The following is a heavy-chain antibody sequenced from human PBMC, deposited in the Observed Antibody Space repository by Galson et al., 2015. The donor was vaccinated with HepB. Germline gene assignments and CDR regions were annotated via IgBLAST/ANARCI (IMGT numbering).Heavy chain of an antibody. D-gene: IGHD5-18*01. CDR3: ARDGQSTNSDGYPHFDY. J-gene: IGHJ4*02. Sequence: SVKVSCKASGGAFSSYGINWVRQAPGQGLEWMGGIIPIFGAADYAQKFQGRVTITADESTTTAYMELSNLRSEDTAVYYCARDGQSTNSDGYPHFDYWGQGTLVTVSA. CDR2: IIPIFGAA. V-gene: IGHV1-69*13. CDR1: GGAFSSYG.